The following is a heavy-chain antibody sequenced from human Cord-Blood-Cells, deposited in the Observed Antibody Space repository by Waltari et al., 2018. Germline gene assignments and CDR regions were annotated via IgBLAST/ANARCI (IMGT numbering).Heavy chain of an antibody. CDR2: IIPIFGTA. D-gene: IGHD5-12*01. CDR3: ARELAPYRHSHAFDI. Sequence: QVQLVQSGAEVKKPGSSVKVSCKASGGTFSSYAISWVRQAPGQGLEWMGGIIPIFGTANYAQKFQGRVTTTADESTSTAYMELSSLRAEDTAVYYCARELAPYRHSHAFDIWGQGTMVTVSS. J-gene: IGHJ3*02. V-gene: IGHV1-69*01. CDR1: GGTFSSYA.